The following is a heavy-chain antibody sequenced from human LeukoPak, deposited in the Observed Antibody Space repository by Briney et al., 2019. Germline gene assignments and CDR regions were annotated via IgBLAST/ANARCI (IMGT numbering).Heavy chain of an antibody. D-gene: IGHD6-19*01. CDR2: IWYDGSNK. CDR3: ARDITDSSGWGGLTHP. J-gene: IGHJ5*02. Sequence: QPGGSLRLSCAASGFTFSSYGMHWVRQAPGKGLEWVAVIWYDGSNKYYADSVKGRFTISRDNSKNTLYLQMNSLRAEDTAVYYCARDITDSSGWGGLTHPWGQGTLVTVSS. V-gene: IGHV3-33*01. CDR1: GFTFSSYG.